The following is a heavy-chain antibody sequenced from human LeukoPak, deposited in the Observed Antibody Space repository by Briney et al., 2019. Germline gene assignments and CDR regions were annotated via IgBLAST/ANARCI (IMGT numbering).Heavy chain of an antibody. V-gene: IGHV1-18*01. CDR3: ARDRFPLPGPLYDSSGYHKWHDAFDI. D-gene: IGHD3-22*01. CDR2: ISAYNGNT. CDR1: GYTFTSYG. Sequence: ASVKVSCKASGYTFTSYGISWLRQAPGQGLEGMGCISAYNGNTNYAQKLQGRVTMTTDTSTSTAYVELRSLRSDDTAVYYCARDRFPLPGPLYDSSGYHKWHDAFDIWGQGTMVTVSS. J-gene: IGHJ3*02.